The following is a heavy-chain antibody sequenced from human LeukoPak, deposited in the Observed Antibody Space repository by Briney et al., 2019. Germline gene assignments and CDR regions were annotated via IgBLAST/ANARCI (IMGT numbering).Heavy chain of an antibody. V-gene: IGHV4-39*07. Sequence: SETLSLTCTVSGGSISSSSYYWGWIRQPPGKGLEWIGSIYYSGSTYYNPSLKSRVTISVDTSKNQFSLKLSSVTAADTAVYYCARVGAMVAFIDIWGQGTMVTVSS. CDR1: GGSISSSSYY. D-gene: IGHD1-26*01. CDR3: ARVGAMVAFIDI. CDR2: IYYSGST. J-gene: IGHJ3*02.